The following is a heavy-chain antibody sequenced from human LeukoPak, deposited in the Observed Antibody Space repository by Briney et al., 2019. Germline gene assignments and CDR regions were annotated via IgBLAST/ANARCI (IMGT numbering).Heavy chain of an antibody. D-gene: IGHD1-26*01. Sequence: GGSLRLSCAASGFIFSSYAMSWVRQAPGKGLEWVSAISGSGGSTYYADSVKGRFTISRDNSKNTLYLQMNSLRAEDTAVYYCAKDRAKGANPPYFDYWGQGTLVTVSS. CDR2: ISGSGGST. CDR1: GFIFSSYA. J-gene: IGHJ4*02. V-gene: IGHV3-23*01. CDR3: AKDRAKGANPPYFDY.